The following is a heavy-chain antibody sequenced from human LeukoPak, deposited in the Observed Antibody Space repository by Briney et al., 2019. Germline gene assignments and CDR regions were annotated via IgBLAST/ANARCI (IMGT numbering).Heavy chain of an antibody. V-gene: IGHV3-7*03. CDR1: GFTFSSYG. Sequence: AGGSLRLSCAASGFTFSSYGMHWVRQAPGKGLEWVANIKQDGSEEYYVDSVKGRFTISRDNAKNSLYLQMNSLRAEDTAVYYCARRYFDYWGQGILVTVSS. CDR3: ARRYFDY. CDR2: IKQDGSEE. J-gene: IGHJ4*02.